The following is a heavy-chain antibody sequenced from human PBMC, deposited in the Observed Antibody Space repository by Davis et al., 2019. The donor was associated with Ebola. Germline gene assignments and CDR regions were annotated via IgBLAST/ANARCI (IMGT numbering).Heavy chain of an antibody. D-gene: IGHD3-3*01. J-gene: IGHJ3*02. CDR2: ISGSGGSK. CDR1: GFTFSSYA. Sequence: PGGSLRLSCAASGFTFSSYAMSWVRQAPGKGLEWVSAISGSGGSKYYADYVKGRFTISRDNSKNTLYLQMNSLRAEDTAIYYCAKDKNYDFWSGYPHDAFNIWGQGTMVTVSS. V-gene: IGHV3-23*01. CDR3: AKDKNYDFWSGYPHDAFNI.